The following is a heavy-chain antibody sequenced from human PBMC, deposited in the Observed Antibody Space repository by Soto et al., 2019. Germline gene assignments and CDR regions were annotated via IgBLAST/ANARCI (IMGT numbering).Heavy chain of an antibody. J-gene: IGHJ4*02. D-gene: IGHD5-12*01. V-gene: IGHV4-39*01. CDR3: ASRSGYSGYDYGPDADY. Sequence: IRQPPGKGLEWIGSIYYSGSTYYNPSLKSRVTISVDTSKNQFSLKLSSVTAADTAVYYCASRSGYSGYDYGPDADYWGQGTLVTVSS. CDR2: IYYSGST.